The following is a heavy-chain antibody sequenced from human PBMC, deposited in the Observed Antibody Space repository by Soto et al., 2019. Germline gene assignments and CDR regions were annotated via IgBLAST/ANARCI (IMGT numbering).Heavy chain of an antibody. Sequence: SVKVSCKASGGTFSSYAISWVRQAPGEGLEWMGGIIPIFGTANYAQKFQGRVTITADESTSTAYMELSSLRSEDTAVYYCARAGYCTNGVCSSFYYYGMDVWGQGTTVTVSS. CDR3: ARAGYCTNGVCSSFYYYGMDV. J-gene: IGHJ6*02. CDR2: IIPIFGTA. V-gene: IGHV1-69*13. D-gene: IGHD2-8*01. CDR1: GGTFSSYA.